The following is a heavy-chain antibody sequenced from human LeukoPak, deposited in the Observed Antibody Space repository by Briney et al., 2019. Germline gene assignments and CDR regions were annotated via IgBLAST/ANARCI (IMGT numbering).Heavy chain of an antibody. V-gene: IGHV3-7*01. D-gene: IGHD3-16*01. CDR1: GFTFSRYW. J-gene: IGHJ4*02. Sequence: GGSLRLSCAASGFTFSRYWMTWVRQAPGKGLEWVANIKQDGSEKNYVGSVKGRFTISRDNAKNSLFLQMNSLRAEDTAVYYCARDEGGFDYWGQGTLVTVSS. CDR2: IKQDGSEK. CDR3: ARDEGGFDY.